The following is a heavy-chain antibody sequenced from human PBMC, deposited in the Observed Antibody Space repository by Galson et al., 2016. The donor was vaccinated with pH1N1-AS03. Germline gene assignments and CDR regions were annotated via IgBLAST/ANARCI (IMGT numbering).Heavy chain of an antibody. D-gene: IGHD1-1*01. CDR1: GFTISDYA. CDR3: ATNALKVRVDY. V-gene: IGHV3-23*01. Sequence: SLRLSCAASGFTISDYAMGWVRQAPGKGLEWLAEISGTGGSPFYADSVKGRVTISRDNSKNTVYLQMTSLRAEDTAVYYCATNALKVRVDYWGQGTLVTVSS. J-gene: IGHJ4*02. CDR2: ISGTGGSP.